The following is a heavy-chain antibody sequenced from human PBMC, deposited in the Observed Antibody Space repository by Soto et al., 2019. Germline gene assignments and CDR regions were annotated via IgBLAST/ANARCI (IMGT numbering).Heavy chain of an antibody. V-gene: IGHV3-48*02. Sequence: RGSLRLSCAASGFTFSTYSVNWVRQAPGKGLEWISYITGSSSIIYYADSVKGRFTISRDNAKNSVYLQMNSLRDEDTAVYYCARDHSGNYLPFDYWGQGTLVTVSS. CDR1: GFTFSTYS. J-gene: IGHJ4*02. D-gene: IGHD1-26*01. CDR2: ITGSSSII. CDR3: ARDHSGNYLPFDY.